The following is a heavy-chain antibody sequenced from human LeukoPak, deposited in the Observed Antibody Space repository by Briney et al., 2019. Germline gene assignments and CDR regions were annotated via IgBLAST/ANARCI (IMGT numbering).Heavy chain of an antibody. Sequence: SVTVSCEASGGTFSSYAISWVRQAPGQGLERMGGIIPIFGTANYAQKFQGRVTITTDKSTSTAYMELSSLRSEDTAVYYCARDITQNKIVATARDYWGQGTLVTVSS. CDR1: GGTFSSYA. V-gene: IGHV1-69*05. CDR2: IIPIFGTA. J-gene: IGHJ4*02. D-gene: IGHD5-12*01. CDR3: ARDITQNKIVATARDY.